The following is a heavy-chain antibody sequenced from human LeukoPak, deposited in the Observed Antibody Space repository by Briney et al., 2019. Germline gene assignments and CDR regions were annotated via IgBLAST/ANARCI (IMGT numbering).Heavy chain of an antibody. J-gene: IGHJ2*01. D-gene: IGHD3-10*01. CDR3: ARVPGFGESYWYFDL. V-gene: IGHV3-20*04. CDR1: GFTFDDYG. Sequence: GGSLRLSCAASGFTFDDYGMSWVRQGPGKGLEWVSGINWNSGTTGYADSVKGRFTISRDNAKNSLYLQMSNLRAEDTAFYYCARVPGFGESYWYFDLWGCGTLVTVSS. CDR2: INWNSGTT.